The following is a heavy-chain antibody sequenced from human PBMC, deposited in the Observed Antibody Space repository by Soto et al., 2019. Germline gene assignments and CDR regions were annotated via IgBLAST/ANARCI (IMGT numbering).Heavy chain of an antibody. J-gene: IGHJ3*02. D-gene: IGHD3-3*01. CDR2: IKQDGSEK. CDR3: ARSPYYDFWSGYYTNDGAFDI. V-gene: IGHV3-7*01. CDR1: GFTFSSYW. Sequence: EVQLVESGGGLVQPGGSPRLSCAASGFTFSSYWMSWVRQAPGKGLEWVANIKQDGSEKYYVDSVKGRFTISRDNAKNSLYLQMNSLRAEDTAVYYCARSPYYDFWSGYYTNDGAFDIWGQGTMVTVSS.